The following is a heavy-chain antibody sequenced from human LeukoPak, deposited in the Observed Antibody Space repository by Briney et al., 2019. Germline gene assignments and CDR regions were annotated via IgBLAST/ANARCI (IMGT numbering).Heavy chain of an antibody. V-gene: IGHV4-30-4*01. J-gene: IGHJ4*02. CDR1: GGSISSGDYY. CDR3: ARGDYGDFGIYIDY. Sequence: SETLSLTCTVSGGSISSGDYYWSWLRQPPGKGLEWIGYIYYSGSTYYNPSLKSRVTLSVDTSKNQFSLKLSSVTAADTAVYYCARGDYGDFGIYIDYWGQGTLVTVSS. D-gene: IGHD4-17*01. CDR2: IYYSGST.